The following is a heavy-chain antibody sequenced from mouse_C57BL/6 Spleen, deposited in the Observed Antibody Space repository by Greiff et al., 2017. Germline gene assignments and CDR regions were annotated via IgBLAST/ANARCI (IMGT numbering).Heavy chain of an antibody. D-gene: IGHD1-1*01. CDR2: IDPSDSYT. CDR3: ARGFTTVVAKNYFDY. CDR1: GYTFTSYW. V-gene: IGHV1-50*01. J-gene: IGHJ2*01. Sequence: VQLQQPGAELVKPGASVKLSCKASGYTFTSYWMQWVKQRPGQGLEWIGEIDPSDSYTNYNQKFKGKATLTVDTSSSTAYMQLSSLTSEDSAVYYCARGFTTVVAKNYFDYWGQGTTLTVSS.